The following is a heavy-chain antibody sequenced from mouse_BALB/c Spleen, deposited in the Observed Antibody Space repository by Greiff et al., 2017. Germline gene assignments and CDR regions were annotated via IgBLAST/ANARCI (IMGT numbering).Heavy chain of an antibody. CDR2: ILPGSGST. CDR3: ARGVLWGAMDY. Sequence: QVHVKQSGAELMKPGASVKISCKATGYTFSSYWIEWVKQRPGHGLEWIGEILPGSGSTNYNEKFKGKATFTADTSSNTAYMQLSSLTSEDSAVYYCARGVLWGAMDYWGQGTSVTVSS. V-gene: IGHV1-9*01. J-gene: IGHJ4*01. D-gene: IGHD1-1*02. CDR1: GYTFSSYW.